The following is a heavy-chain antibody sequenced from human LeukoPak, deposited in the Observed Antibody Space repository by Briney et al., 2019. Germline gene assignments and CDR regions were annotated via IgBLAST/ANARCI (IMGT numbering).Heavy chain of an antibody. CDR3: ARDFSGGGFGVGSH. J-gene: IGHJ4*02. CDR2: IWYDGSNK. CDR1: GFPLSTYG. D-gene: IGHD3-10*01. V-gene: IGHV3-33*01. Sequence: QPGGPLNLSCEPSGFPLSTYGITWAAKLQAKGLEGVAVIWYDGSNKYYADSVKGRFTISRDNSKNTLYLEMNSLRAEDTTVYFCARDFSGGGFGVGSHWGQGTLVTVSS.